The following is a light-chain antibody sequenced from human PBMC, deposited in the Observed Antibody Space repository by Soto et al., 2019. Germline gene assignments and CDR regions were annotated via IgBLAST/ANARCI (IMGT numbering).Light chain of an antibody. CDR3: QSYDSSLSGSYVV. J-gene: IGLJ2*01. CDR1: SSNIGAGYD. Sequence: QSVLTQPPSMSGAPGQRVTISCTGSSSNIGAGYDVHWYQQLPGTAPKLLIYGNSNRPSGVPDRFSGSKSGTSASLAITGIQAEDEADYYCQSYDSSLSGSYVVFGGGTKLTVL. V-gene: IGLV1-40*01. CDR2: GNS.